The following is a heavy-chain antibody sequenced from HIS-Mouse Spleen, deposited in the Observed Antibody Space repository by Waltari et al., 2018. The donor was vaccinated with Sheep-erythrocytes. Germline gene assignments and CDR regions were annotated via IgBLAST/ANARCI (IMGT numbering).Heavy chain of an antibody. J-gene: IGHJ4*02. V-gene: IGHV3-9*01. CDR1: GLSFDDYA. CDR3: AKDIARNIVVVPAAVGDY. Sequence: EVQLVESGGGLVQPGRSLRLSCAASGLSFDDYAMHWVRQAPGKGLEGVSGISWNSGSIGDADSVKGRFTSSVDNAKDSLYLQMNSLRAEDTALYYCAKDIARNIVVVPAAVGDYWGQGTLVTVSS. CDR2: ISWNSGSI. D-gene: IGHD2-2*01.